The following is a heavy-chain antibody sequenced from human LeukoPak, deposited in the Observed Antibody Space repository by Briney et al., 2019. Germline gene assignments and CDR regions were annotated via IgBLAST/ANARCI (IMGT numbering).Heavy chain of an antibody. V-gene: IGHV4-59*01. CDR2: IYYSGST. Sequence: PSETLSLTCTVSGGSISSYYWSWIRQPPGKGLEWIGYIYYSGSTNYNPSLKGRVTISVDTSKNQFSLKLSSVTAADTAVYYCARHTTTPDSYLAYWGQGTLVTVSS. CDR1: GGSISSYY. CDR3: ARHTTTPDSYLAY. J-gene: IGHJ4*02. D-gene: IGHD1-1*01.